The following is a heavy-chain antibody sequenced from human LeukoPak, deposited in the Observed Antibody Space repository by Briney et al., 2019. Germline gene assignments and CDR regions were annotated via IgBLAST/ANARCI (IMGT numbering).Heavy chain of an antibody. CDR3: ARVLRYCSGGNCYSGGLGYMDV. V-gene: IGHV3-13*01. CDR1: GFTFSSYD. J-gene: IGHJ6*03. Sequence: GGSLRLSCAASGFTFSSYDMHWVRQTTGKGLEWVSAIDTAGDTYYPGSVKGRFTISRENAKNSLYLQMNSLRAEDTAVYYCARVLRYCSGGNCYSGGLGYMDVWGKGDHGHHLL. D-gene: IGHD2-15*01. CDR2: IDTAGDT.